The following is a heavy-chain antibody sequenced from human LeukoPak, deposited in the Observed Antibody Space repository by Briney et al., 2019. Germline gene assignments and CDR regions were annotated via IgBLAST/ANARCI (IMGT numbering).Heavy chain of an antibody. Sequence: GGSLRLSCAASGFTFDDYAMHWVRQAPGKGLEWVSGISWNSGSIGYADSVKGRFTISRDNAKNSLYLQMNSLRAEDMALYYCAKDIATYNYYDSSGFDYWGQGTLVTVSS. V-gene: IGHV3-9*03. J-gene: IGHJ4*02. D-gene: IGHD3-22*01. CDR1: GFTFDDYA. CDR3: AKDIATYNYYDSSGFDY. CDR2: ISWNSGSI.